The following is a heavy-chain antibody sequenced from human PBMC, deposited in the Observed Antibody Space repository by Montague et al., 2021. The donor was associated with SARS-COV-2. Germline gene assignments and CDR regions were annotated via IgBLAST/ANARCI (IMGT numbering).Heavy chain of an antibody. J-gene: IGHJ4*02. CDR2: IYYSGST. CDR1: GXSVSSGSYY. D-gene: IGHD7-27*01. Sequence: SETLSLTCTVSGXSVSSGSYYWSWIRQPPGKGLEWIGYIYYSGSTNYNPSLKSRVTISVDTSKNQFSLKLSSVTAADTAVYYCASVNTAGAYWGQGTLVTVSS. CDR3: ASVNTAGAY. V-gene: IGHV4-61*01.